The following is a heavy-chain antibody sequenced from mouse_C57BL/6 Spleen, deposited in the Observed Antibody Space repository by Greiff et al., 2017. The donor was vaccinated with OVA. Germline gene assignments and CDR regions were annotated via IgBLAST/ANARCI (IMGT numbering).Heavy chain of an antibody. Sequence: VQLKESGPGMVKPSQSLSLTCTVTGYSITSGYDWHWIRHFPGNKLEWMGYISYSGSTNYNPSLKSRISITHDTSKNHFFLKLNSVTTEDTATYYCARDYYGSPWYFDVWGTGTTVTVSS. J-gene: IGHJ1*03. CDR1: GYSITSGYD. D-gene: IGHD1-1*01. V-gene: IGHV3-1*01. CDR2: ISYSGST. CDR3: ARDYYGSPWYFDV.